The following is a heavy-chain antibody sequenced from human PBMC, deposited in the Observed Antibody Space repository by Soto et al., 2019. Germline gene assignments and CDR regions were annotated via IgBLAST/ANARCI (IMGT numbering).Heavy chain of an antibody. D-gene: IGHD6-19*01. CDR1: GFTFDDYT. CDR2: ISWDGGST. Sequence: GGSLRLSCAASGFTFDDYTMHWVRQAPGKGLEWVSLISWDGGSTYYADSVKGRFTMSRDNSKNSLYLQMNSLRTEDTALYYWAKDIRGRGSSGYYGMDVWGQGTTVTVSS. J-gene: IGHJ6*02. V-gene: IGHV3-43*01. CDR3: AKDIRGRGSSGYYGMDV.